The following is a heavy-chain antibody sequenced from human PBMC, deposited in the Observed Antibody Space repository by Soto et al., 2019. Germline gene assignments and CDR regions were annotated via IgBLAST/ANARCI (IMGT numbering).Heavy chain of an antibody. D-gene: IGHD3-22*01. J-gene: IGHJ4*02. CDR1: GYTFINYY. CDR2: INPSEGIT. Sequence: QVQMVQSGAEVKKPGASVKVSCKASGYTFINYYMHWVRQAPGQGLEWMGVINPSEGITSYAQKCQGRVTMTRDTSTSTVYMELSSLRSEDTAVYYCGRERGDNGGYHYFAYWGQGTLVTVSS. CDR3: GRERGDNGGYHYFAY. V-gene: IGHV1-46*03.